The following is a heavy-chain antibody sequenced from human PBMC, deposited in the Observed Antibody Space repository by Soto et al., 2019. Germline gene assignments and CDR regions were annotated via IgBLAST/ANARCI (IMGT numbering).Heavy chain of an antibody. Sequence: EVYLVESGGGLGQHGGSLRLSCAASQFSFSTSWMNWIRQAPGKGLEWVANINPDGSAKYYVDSLKGRFTISRDNAKNSLDLQMNSLRAEDTAVYFCTRVSRGHWVDYSGQGALVTVSS. CDR2: INPDGSAK. J-gene: IGHJ4*02. V-gene: IGHV3-7*03. CDR1: QFSFSTSW. D-gene: IGHD3-10*01. CDR3: TRVSRGHWVDY.